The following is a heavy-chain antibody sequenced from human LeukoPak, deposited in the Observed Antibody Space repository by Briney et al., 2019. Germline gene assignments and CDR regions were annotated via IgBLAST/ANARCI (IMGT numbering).Heavy chain of an antibody. CDR2: MNPNSGNT. Sequence: GASVKVSCKASGYTFTSYGVNWVRQATGQGPEWMGWMNPNSGNTGYAQKFQGRVTMTRNTSISTAYMELSSLRSEDTAVYYCARISGYDGRPSDYWGQGTLVTVSS. J-gene: IGHJ4*02. V-gene: IGHV1-8*01. CDR1: GYTFTSYG. CDR3: ARISGYDGRPSDY. D-gene: IGHD5-12*01.